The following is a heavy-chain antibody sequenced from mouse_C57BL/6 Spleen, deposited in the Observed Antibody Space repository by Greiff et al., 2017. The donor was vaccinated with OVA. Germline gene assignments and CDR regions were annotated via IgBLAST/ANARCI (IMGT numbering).Heavy chain of an antibody. V-gene: IGHV1-64*01. CDR2: IHPNSGST. CDR1: GYTFTSYW. Sequence: QVQLQQPGAELVKPGASVKLSCTASGYTFTSYWMHWVKQRPGQGLEWIGMIHPNSGSTNYNEKFKSKATLTVDNSSSTYYLQVCSLTSEDAAVYYCATYSNYVSDYFDYWGQGTTLTVSS. D-gene: IGHD2-5*01. J-gene: IGHJ2*01. CDR3: ATYSNYVSDYFDY.